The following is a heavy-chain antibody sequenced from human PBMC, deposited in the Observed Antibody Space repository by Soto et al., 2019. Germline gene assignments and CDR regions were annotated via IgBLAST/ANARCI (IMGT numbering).Heavy chain of an antibody. CDR1: GFTFSSYS. D-gene: IGHD4-17*01. CDR2: ISSSSSYI. CDR3: ACHYGSNATLDY. Sequence: EVQLVESGGGLVKPGGSLRLSCAASGFTFSSYSMNWVRQAPGKGLEWVSSISSSSSYIYYADSVKGRFTISRDNAKNSLHLQMNSLRAEDPAVYYCACHYGSNATLDYSGHGTLVTVSS. J-gene: IGHJ4*01. V-gene: IGHV3-21*01.